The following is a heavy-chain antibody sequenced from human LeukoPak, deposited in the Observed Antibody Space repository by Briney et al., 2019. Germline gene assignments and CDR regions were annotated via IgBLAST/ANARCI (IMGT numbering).Heavy chain of an antibody. V-gene: IGHV3-11*04. CDR3: ARMRYYHDDRGPSLPYYYYYMDV. CDR1: GFRFNDYY. Sequence: GGSLRLSRTASGFRFNDYYMTWIRQAPGKGLEWISYIRSSGGTTSLADSVRGRFSISRDNAKDTLYLQLNTLTAEDSAVYYCARMRYYHDDRGPSLPYYYYYMDVWGKGTTVTVS. J-gene: IGHJ6*03. CDR2: IRSSGGTT. D-gene: IGHD3-22*01.